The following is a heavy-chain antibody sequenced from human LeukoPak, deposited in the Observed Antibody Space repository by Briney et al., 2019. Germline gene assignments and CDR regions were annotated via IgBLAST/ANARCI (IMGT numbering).Heavy chain of an antibody. V-gene: IGHV3-23*01. J-gene: IGHJ4*02. CDR2: ISGSGGNT. Sequence: PGGSLRLSCAASGFTFTSYAMSWVRRAPGKGLEWVSVISGSGGNTYSADSVKGRFSISRDNSKNTLYLQMNSLRAEDTAAYYCAKERGNNGGNTNGYFDYWGQGTLVTVSS. CDR3: AKERGNNGGNTNGYFDY. CDR1: GFTFTSYA. D-gene: IGHD4-23*01.